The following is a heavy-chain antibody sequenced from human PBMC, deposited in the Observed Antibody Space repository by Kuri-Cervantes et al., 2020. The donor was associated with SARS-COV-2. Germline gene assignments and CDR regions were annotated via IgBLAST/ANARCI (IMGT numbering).Heavy chain of an antibody. J-gene: IGHJ6*03. CDR3: ARDGQPIHPCNSGVCYYYYYYMDV. V-gene: IGHV1-2*02. CDR1: GYTFTSYG. Sequence: ASVKVSCKASGYTFTSYGISWVRQAPGQGLEWLGWINPKSGGTNHAQEFQGRITMTRDTSISTVYMELTRLRSDDTAVYYCARDGQPIHPCNSGVCYYYYYYMDVWGKGTTVTVSS. CDR2: INPKSGGT. D-gene: IGHD2/OR15-2a*01.